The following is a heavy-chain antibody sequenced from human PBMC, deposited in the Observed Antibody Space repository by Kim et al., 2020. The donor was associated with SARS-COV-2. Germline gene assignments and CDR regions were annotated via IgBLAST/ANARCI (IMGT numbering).Heavy chain of an antibody. CDR3: ARGNSGYSYGYMAYFDY. V-gene: IGHV3-13*01. D-gene: IGHD5-18*01. CDR1: GFTFSSYD. J-gene: IGHJ4*02. Sequence: GGSLRLSCAASGFTFSSYDMHWVRQATGKGLEWVSAIGTAGDTYYPGSVKGRFTISRENAKNSLYLQMNSLRAGDTAVYYCARGNSGYSYGYMAYFDYWGQGTLVTVSS. CDR2: IGTAGDT.